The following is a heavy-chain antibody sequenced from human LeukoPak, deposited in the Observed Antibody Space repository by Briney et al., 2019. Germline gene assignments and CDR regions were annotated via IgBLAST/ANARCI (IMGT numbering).Heavy chain of an antibody. D-gene: IGHD7-27*01. CDR1: GFTFSSYW. Sequence: GWSLRLSCAASGFTFSSYWMHWVRQAPGKGLVWVSRVNSDGSSTNYADSVKGRFAISRDNAKNTLFLQMNSLRAEDTAVYYCTRNWGSDYWGQGTLVTVSS. J-gene: IGHJ4*02. CDR3: TRNWGSDY. V-gene: IGHV3-74*01. CDR2: VNSDGSST.